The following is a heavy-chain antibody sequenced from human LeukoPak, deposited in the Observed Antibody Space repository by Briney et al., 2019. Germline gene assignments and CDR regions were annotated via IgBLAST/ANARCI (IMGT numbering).Heavy chain of an antibody. Sequence: PGGSLRLSCAASGFIFSNYGMHWVRHSPDKGLEWVTFIRFDGSTQYYADSVKGRFTISRDNSKDTLYPQMSSLRLEDTGVYYCAKEGGDGSPFDYWGQGILVTVSS. J-gene: IGHJ4*02. CDR1: GFIFSNYG. V-gene: IGHV3-30*02. CDR2: IRFDGSTQ. CDR3: AKEGGDGSPFDY. D-gene: IGHD5-24*01.